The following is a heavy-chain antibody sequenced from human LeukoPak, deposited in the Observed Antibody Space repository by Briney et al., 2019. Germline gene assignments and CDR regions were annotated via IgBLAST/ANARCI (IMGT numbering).Heavy chain of an antibody. Sequence: PGGSLRLSCAASGFTFASYAMSWVRQAPGKGLEWVSAISDSGGGTYYAGSVKGRFTISRDNSKNTLYLQMNSLRAEDTAVYYCASRSTVVTPYDYYGMDVWGQGTTVTVSS. CDR1: GFTFASYA. CDR3: ASRSTVVTPYDYYGMDV. V-gene: IGHV3-23*01. CDR2: ISDSGGGT. J-gene: IGHJ6*02. D-gene: IGHD4-23*01.